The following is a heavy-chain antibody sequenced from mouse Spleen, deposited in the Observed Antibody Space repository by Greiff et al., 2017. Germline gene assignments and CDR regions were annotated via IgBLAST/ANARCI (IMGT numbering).Heavy chain of an antibody. CDR2: IDPENGDT. CDR1: GFNIKDDY. J-gene: IGHJ3*01. Sequence: EVQLQQSGAELVRPGASVKLSCTASGFNIKDDYMHWVKQRPEQGLEWIGWIDPENGDTEYASKFQGKATITADTSSNTAYLQLSSLTSEDTAVYYCTYRYDEASFAYWGQGTLVTVSA. D-gene: IGHD2-14*01. V-gene: IGHV14-4*01. CDR3: TYRYDEASFAY.